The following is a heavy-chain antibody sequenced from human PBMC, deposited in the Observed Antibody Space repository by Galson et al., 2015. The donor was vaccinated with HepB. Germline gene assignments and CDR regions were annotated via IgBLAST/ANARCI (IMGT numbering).Heavy chain of an antibody. D-gene: IGHD5-18*01. V-gene: IGHV3-64*01. CDR3: AVYTYGSHAFDI. Sequence: SLRLSCAASGFTFSSNYMSWVRQAPGKGLEYVSVISSNGGSTYYANSVRGRFTISRDNSKNTLYLQMGSLRAEDMAVYYCAVYTYGSHAFDIWGQGTLVTVSS. J-gene: IGHJ3*02. CDR2: ISSNGGST. CDR1: GFTFSSNY.